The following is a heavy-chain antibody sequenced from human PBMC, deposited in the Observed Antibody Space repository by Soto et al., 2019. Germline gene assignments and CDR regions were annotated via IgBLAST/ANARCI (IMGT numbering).Heavy chain of an antibody. Sequence: QVQLVESGGGVVQPGRSLRLSCAASGFTFSSYGMHWVRQAPGKGLEWVADISYDGSNKYYADSVKGRFTISRDNAKNTLYLRMNSLSAEYTAVYYGAKVKVGFYGSGSYYAEGDYWGQGTLVTVSS. CDR1: GFTFSSYG. CDR2: ISYDGSNK. D-gene: IGHD3-10*01. V-gene: IGHV3-30*18. CDR3: AKVKVGFYGSGSYYAEGDY. J-gene: IGHJ4*02.